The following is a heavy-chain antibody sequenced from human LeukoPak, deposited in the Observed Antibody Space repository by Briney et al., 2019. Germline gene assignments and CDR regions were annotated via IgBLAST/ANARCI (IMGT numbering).Heavy chain of an antibody. CDR2: ISGSGDST. CDR1: GFTFSNYA. D-gene: IGHD6-19*01. Sequence: GGSLRLSCAASGFTFSNYAMRWVRQAPGKGLEWVSGISGSGDSTYYADSVKGRFTISRDNSKNTLYLQMNSLRAEDTAVYYCARRSGIAVAGAFDYWGQGTLATVSS. CDR3: ARRSGIAVAGAFDY. V-gene: IGHV3-23*01. J-gene: IGHJ4*02.